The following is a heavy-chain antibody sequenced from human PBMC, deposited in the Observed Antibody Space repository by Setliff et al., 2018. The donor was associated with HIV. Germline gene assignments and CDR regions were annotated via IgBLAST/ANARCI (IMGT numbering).Heavy chain of an antibody. V-gene: IGHV4-59*11. D-gene: IGHD3-3*01. CDR3: ARGNTISEVVTTNWLDP. Sequence: ETLSLTCTVSGGSISSHYWSWIRQPPGMGLEWIGYVYYSGSTKYNPSLKSRVTISKDTSKKQISLRLRFVTAADTAVYYCARGNTISEVVTTNWLDPWGQGTLVTVSS. CDR2: VYYSGST. CDR1: GGSISSHY. J-gene: IGHJ5*02.